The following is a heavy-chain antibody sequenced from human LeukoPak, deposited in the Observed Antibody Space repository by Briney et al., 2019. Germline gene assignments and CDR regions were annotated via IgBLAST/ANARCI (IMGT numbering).Heavy chain of an antibody. CDR2: IYTSGST. CDR1: GGSISSYY. V-gene: IGHV4-4*07. J-gene: IGHJ5*02. CDR3: ARDHGDYYDSSGYYYGYNWFDP. D-gene: IGHD3-22*01. Sequence: PSETLSLTCTVSGGSISSYYWSWIRQPAGKGLGWIGRIYTSGSTNYNPSLKSRVTMSVDMSKNQFSLKLSSVTAADTAVYYCARDHGDYYDSSGYYYGYNWFDPWGQGTLVTVSS.